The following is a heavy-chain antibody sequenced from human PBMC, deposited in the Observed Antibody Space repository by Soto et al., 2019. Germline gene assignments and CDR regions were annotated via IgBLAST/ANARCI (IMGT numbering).Heavy chain of an antibody. J-gene: IGHJ4*02. CDR2: ISGTGGST. CDR3: ARSLGNTWTDHYFNY. V-gene: IGHV3-23*01. D-gene: IGHD3-16*01. Sequence: EVHLLESGGYLVQPGGSLRLSCAASGFFFSDYSMSWVRQAPGKGLEWVSGISGTGGSTYYAYSVKGRFTISRDNSRNTLYLQMNSLRGDDTAVYFRARSLGNTWTDHYFNYWGQGTLVTVSS. CDR1: GFFFSDYS.